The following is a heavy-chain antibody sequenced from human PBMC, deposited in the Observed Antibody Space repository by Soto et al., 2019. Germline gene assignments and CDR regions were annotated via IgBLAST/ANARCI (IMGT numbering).Heavy chain of an antibody. Sequence: ASVKVSCKASGYTFPGHYMHWVRQAPGQGLEWMALINPTSGGTNYAQKFQGRVTMTWDTSISTAYMELSRLRSDDTAIYYCARGYCSSSGCSHYFDYWGQGTLVTVSS. CDR3: ARGYCSSSGCSHYFDY. CDR1: GYTFPGHY. CDR2: INPTSGGT. D-gene: IGHD2-2*01. J-gene: IGHJ4*02. V-gene: IGHV1-2*02.